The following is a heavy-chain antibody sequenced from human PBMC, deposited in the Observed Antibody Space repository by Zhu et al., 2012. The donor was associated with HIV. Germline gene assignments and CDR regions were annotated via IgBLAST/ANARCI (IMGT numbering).Heavy chain of an antibody. CDR3: ARGVRAYYDILTGYFITYYFDY. V-gene: IGHV4-38-2*01. J-gene: IGHJ4*02. CDR1: GYSISSGYY. D-gene: IGHD3-9*01. CDR2: IYHSGST. Sequence: QVQLQESGPGLVKPSETLSLTCAVSGYSISSGYYWGWIRQPPGKGLEWIGSIYHSGSTNYNPSLKSRVTISVDTSKNQFSLKLSSVTAADTAVYYCARGVRAYYDILTGYFITYYFDYWGQGARGHRLL.